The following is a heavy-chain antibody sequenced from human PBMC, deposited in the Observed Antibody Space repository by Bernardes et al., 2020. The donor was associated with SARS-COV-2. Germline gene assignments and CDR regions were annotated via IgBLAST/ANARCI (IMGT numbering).Heavy chain of an antibody. CDR2: ITDSGDTT. CDR1: GFTFRSYT. D-gene: IGHD1-26*01. J-gene: IGHJ4*02. Sequence: GGSLIRSCEVSGFTFRSYTMNWVRQAPGQGLEWVSTITDSGDTTYYADSVKGRFTISRDNSKNRMYLQMNSLRAEDTAVYFCAKRRVEWELLHYFDYWGQGTLVTVSS. CDR3: AKRRVEWELLHYFDY. V-gene: IGHV3-23*01.